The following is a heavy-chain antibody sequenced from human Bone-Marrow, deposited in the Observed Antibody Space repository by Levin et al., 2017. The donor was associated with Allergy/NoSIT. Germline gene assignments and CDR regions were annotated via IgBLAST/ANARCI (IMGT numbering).Heavy chain of an antibody. CDR3: AKDMATITRYYYYDGMDV. CDR1: GFTFDDYA. CDR2: ISWNSGSI. D-gene: IGHD5-12*01. J-gene: IGHJ6*02. V-gene: IGHV3-9*01. Sequence: LSLTCAASGFTFDDYAMHWVRQAPGKGLEWVSGISWNSGSIGYADSVKGRFTISRDNAKNSLYLQMNSLRAEDTALYYCAKDMATITRYYYYDGMDVWGQGTTVTVSS.